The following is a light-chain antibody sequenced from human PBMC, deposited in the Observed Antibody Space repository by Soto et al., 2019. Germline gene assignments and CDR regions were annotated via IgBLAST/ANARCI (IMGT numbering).Light chain of an antibody. Sequence: NFMLTQPHSVSESPGKTVTISCTRSSGSIANNYVQWYQQRPGSAPTTVIYDDKQRPSGVPDRFSGSIDSSSNSASLTISGLKTEDEADYYCQSYDSSNHNVVFGGGTKVTVL. CDR3: QSYDSSNHNVV. CDR2: DDK. J-gene: IGLJ2*01. CDR1: SGSIANNY. V-gene: IGLV6-57*04.